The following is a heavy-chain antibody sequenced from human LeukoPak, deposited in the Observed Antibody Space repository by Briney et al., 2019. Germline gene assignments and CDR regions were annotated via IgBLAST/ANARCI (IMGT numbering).Heavy chain of an antibody. CDR2: ISAYNGNT. V-gene: IGHV1-18*01. D-gene: IGHD2-15*01. J-gene: IGHJ2*01. CDR3: ARCDHFEVAARRDWYFAL. Sequence: GASVKVSCKASGYTFTSYGISWVRQAPGQGLEWMGWISAYNGNTNYAQKLQGRVTMTTDTSTSTAYMELRSLRSEDTAVYYCARCDHFEVAARRDWYFALWGRGTLVTVSS. CDR1: GYTFTSYG.